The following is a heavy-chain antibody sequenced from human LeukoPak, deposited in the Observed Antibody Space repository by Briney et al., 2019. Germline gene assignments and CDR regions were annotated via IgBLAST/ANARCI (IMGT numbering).Heavy chain of an antibody. CDR2: IYTSGST. V-gene: IGHV4-4*07. CDR1: GGSISSYY. CDR3: ARADSGSSSRAFDM. Sequence: SETLSLTCTVSGGSISSYYWSWIRQPAGKGLEWIGRIYTSGSTNCNPSLKSRVTMSVETSKNKFSLKLSSVTAADTAVYYCARADSGSSSRAFDMWGQGTMVTVSS. J-gene: IGHJ3*02. D-gene: IGHD6-6*01.